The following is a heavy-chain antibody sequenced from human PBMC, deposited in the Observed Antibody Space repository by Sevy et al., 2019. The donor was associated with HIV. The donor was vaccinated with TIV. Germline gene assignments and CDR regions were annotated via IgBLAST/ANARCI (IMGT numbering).Heavy chain of an antibody. J-gene: IGHJ3*02. Sequence: SETLSLTCTVSGGSIGTGSDYWSWIRQPAGKGLEWIGRIYTSGTTNYNPFLKSRVSISLDTSKNQFSLKLSSVTAADTAVYYCARLNFDVSGGSYDAFDIWGQRTKVTVSS. V-gene: IGHV4-61*02. CDR1: GGSIGTGSDY. CDR2: IYTSGTT. D-gene: IGHD2-15*01. CDR3: ARLNFDVSGGSYDAFDI.